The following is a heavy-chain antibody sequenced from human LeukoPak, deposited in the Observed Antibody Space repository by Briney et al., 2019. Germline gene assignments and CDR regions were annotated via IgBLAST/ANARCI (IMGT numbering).Heavy chain of an antibody. CDR3: ARDFTTMVRGVITANYYYYGMDV. CDR2: LSTPNDNT. J-gene: IGHJ6*02. D-gene: IGHD3-10*01. Sequence: ASEKVSCKASGYTFTSYGISWVRQAPGQGLEWMGWLSTPNDNTTYAQKLQGRVSMTTDTSTSTAYMEQRSLRSDDTAVYYCARDFTTMVRGVITANYYYYGMDVWGQGTTVTVSS. CDR1: GYTFTSYG. V-gene: IGHV1-18*01.